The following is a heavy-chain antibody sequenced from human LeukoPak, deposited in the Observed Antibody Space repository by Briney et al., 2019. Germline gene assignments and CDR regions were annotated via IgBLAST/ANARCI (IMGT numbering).Heavy chain of an antibody. J-gene: IGHJ4*02. CDR2: ISGSGGST. CDR3: AKARLMTTVVRGPFDY. Sequence: GGSLRLSCAASGFTFSSYDMSWVRQAPGKGLEWGSAISGSGGSTYYADSVKGRFTISRDNSKNTLYLQMNSLRAEDTAVYYCAKARLMTTVVRGPFDYWGQGTLVTVSS. V-gene: IGHV3-23*01. CDR1: GFTFSSYD. D-gene: IGHD4-23*01.